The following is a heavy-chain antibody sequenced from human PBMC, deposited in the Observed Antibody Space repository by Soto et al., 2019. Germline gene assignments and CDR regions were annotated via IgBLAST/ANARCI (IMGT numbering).Heavy chain of an antibody. D-gene: IGHD6-13*01. Sequence: QVQLVESGGGVVQPGRSLRLSCAASGFTFSSYGMHWVRQAPGKGLEWVAVIWYDGSNKYYADSVKGRFTISRDNSKNTLYLQMNSLRAEDTAVYYCARDSSSLHFDYWGQGTLVTVSS. J-gene: IGHJ4*02. V-gene: IGHV3-33*01. CDR2: IWYDGSNK. CDR1: GFTFSSYG. CDR3: ARDSSSLHFDY.